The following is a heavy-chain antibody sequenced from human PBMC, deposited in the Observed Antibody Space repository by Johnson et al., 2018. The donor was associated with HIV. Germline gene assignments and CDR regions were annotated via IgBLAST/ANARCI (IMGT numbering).Heavy chain of an antibody. CDR1: GFNFRDYD. J-gene: IGHJ3*01. V-gene: IGHV3-13*01. D-gene: IGHD3/OR15-3a*01. CDR2: IALAGAT. CDR3: VRGVAGVPGLDDVFGV. Sequence: EVQLVESGGGLVQPGGSLRLSCAASGFNFRDYDMHWVRQATGKHLEWVSGIALAGATHYSDSVKGRFTISKDDAKSSIYLQMNSLSAGDTAVYYCVRGVAGVPGLDDVFGVWGQGTMVTVSA.